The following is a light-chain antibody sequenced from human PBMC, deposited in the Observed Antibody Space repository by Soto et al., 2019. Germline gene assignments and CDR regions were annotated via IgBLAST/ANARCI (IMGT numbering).Light chain of an antibody. Sequence: QSVLTQPPSVSGAPGQRVTISCTGSSSNIGAGYDVYWYQQLPGTAPKLLIYGNSNRPSGVPDRFSGFKSGTSASLAITGLQAEDEAGYYCQSYDRSLSAWVFGGGTQLTVL. CDR2: GNS. J-gene: IGLJ7*01. CDR3: QSYDRSLSAWV. V-gene: IGLV1-40*01. CDR1: SSNIGAGYD.